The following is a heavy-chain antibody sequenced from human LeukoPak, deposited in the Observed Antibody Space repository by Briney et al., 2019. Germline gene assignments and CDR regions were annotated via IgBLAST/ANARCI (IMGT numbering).Heavy chain of an antibody. CDR3: ATLKGVVPAARKVRNWFDP. CDR1: GGSFSGYY. J-gene: IGHJ5*02. Sequence: SETLSLTCAVYGGSFSGYYWSWIRQPPGKGLEWIGEINHSGSTNYNPSLKSRVTLSVDTSKNQFSLKLSSVTAADTAVYYCATLKGVVPAARKVRNWFDPWGQGTLVTVSS. V-gene: IGHV4-34*01. D-gene: IGHD2-2*01. CDR2: INHSGST.